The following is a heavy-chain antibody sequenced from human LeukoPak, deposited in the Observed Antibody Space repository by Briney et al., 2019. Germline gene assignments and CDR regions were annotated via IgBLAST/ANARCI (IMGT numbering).Heavy chain of an antibody. V-gene: IGHV3-21*01. J-gene: IGHJ3*02. Sequence: GGSLRLSCAASGFTFSSYAISWVRQAPGKGLEWVSCISTTSSYIFYADSVRGRFTISRDNAKNSVYLQMDSLRAEDTAVYYCARGGIITSYSFEIWGQGTMVTVSS. CDR2: ISTTSSYI. D-gene: IGHD1-26*01. CDR3: ARGGIITSYSFEI. CDR1: GFTFSSYA.